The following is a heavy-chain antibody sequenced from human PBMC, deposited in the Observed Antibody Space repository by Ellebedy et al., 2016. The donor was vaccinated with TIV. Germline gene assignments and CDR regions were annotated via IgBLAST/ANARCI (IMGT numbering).Heavy chain of an antibody. Sequence: PGGSLRLSCAASGFTFSDAWMSWVRQAPGKGLEWVGRIQSKTDAGTTDYAAPVKGRFPISRDDSKNTLFLQMNSLKTEDTAVYYCATNHLVGALDYWGQGTLVTVSS. CDR3: ATNHLVGALDY. D-gene: IGHD1-26*01. J-gene: IGHJ4*02. CDR2: IQSKTDAGTT. CDR1: GFTFSDAW. V-gene: IGHV3-15*01.